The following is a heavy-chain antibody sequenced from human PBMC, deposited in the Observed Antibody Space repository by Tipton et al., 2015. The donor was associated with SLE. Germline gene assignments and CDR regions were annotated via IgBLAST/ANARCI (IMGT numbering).Heavy chain of an antibody. CDR1: GYIFATSW. Sequence: QSGPEVKKAGESLKISCKGSGYIFATSWIGWVRQMPGKGLEWMGIIYPGYSDTKYSPTFQGQVTFSADKSISTAYLQWRSLKASDTAMYYCARVWFGVLVTDFWGRGTLVTVSS. V-gene: IGHV5-51*03. J-gene: IGHJ4*02. CDR3: ARVWFGVLVTDF. CDR2: IYPGYSDT. D-gene: IGHD3-10*01.